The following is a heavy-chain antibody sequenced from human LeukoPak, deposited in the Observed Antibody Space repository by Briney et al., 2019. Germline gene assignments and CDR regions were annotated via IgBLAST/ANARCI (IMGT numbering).Heavy chain of an antibody. CDR2: IYHSGST. V-gene: IGHV4-38-2*01. Sequence: SETLSLTCAVSGYSISSAYYWGWIRQPPGKGLEWIGGIYHSGSTDYNPSLKSRVTISVDTSKNQFSLKLSSVTAADTAVYYCARVTVTTAASDYWGQGTLVTVSS. CDR1: GYSISSAYY. CDR3: ARVTVTTAASDY. D-gene: IGHD4-17*01. J-gene: IGHJ4*02.